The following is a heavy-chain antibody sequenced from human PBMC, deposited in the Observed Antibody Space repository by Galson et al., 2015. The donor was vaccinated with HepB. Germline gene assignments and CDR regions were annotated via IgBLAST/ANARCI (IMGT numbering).Heavy chain of an antibody. D-gene: IGHD2-2*01. CDR3: ARAPSNRKHFVDY. CDR2: INPSDGST. CDR1: GYTLTSHY. J-gene: IGHJ4*02. V-gene: IGHV1-46*01. Sequence: SVKVSCKASGYTLTSHYIHWVRQAPGQGLEWMAIINPSDGSTNNAQKFQGRVSMTRDTSTSTVYMALSSLGSDDTAVYYCARAPSNRKHFVDYWGQGTLVTVS.